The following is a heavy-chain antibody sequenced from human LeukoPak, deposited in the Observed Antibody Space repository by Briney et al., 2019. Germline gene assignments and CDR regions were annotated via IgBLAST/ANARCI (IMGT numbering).Heavy chain of an antibody. CDR1: GFTFSNAW. V-gene: IGHV3-15*01. J-gene: IGHJ4*02. CDR3: TTTALPIYYYDSSGYYY. D-gene: IGHD3-22*01. Sequence: GGSLRLSCAASGFTFSNAWMSWVRQAPGKGLEWVGRIKSKTDGGTTDYAAPVKGRFTISRDDSKNTLYLQMNSLKTEDTAVYYCTTTALPIYYYDSSGYYYWGQGTLVTVSS. CDR2: IKSKTDGGTT.